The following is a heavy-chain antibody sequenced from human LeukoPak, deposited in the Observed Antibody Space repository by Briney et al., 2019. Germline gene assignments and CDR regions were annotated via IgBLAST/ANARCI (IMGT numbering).Heavy chain of an antibody. CDR3: AAGGPTVTTRVTLGY. CDR1: GYTFTSYG. D-gene: IGHD4-17*01. J-gene: IGHJ4*02. CDR2: ISACNGNT. Sequence: ASVKVSCKASGYTFTSYGISWVRQAPGQGLEWMGWISACNGNTNYAQKLQGRVTMTTDTSTSTAYMELRSLRSDDTAVYYCAAGGPTVTTRVTLGYWGQGTLVTVSS. V-gene: IGHV1-18*01.